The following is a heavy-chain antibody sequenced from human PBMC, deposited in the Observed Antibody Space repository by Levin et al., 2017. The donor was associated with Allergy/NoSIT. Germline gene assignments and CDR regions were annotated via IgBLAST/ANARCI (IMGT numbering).Heavy chain of an antibody. J-gene: IGHJ5*02. Sequence: HGESLKISCKGSGYSFSNYWIGWVRQMPGKGLEWMGIIYPGDSDTRYSPSFQGQVTISADKSISTAYLQWSSLKASDTAIYYCARRTGDGTYNWFDPWGQGTLVTVSS. CDR1: GYSFSNYW. CDR3: ARRTGDGTYNWFDP. CDR2: IYPGDSDT. V-gene: IGHV5-51*01.